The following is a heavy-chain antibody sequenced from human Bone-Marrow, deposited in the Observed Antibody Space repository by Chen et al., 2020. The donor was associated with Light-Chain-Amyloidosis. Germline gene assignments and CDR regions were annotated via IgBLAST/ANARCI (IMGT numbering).Heavy chain of an antibody. CDR3: ARNGHYSIDS. Sequence: QVQLQQWGAGLLKPSETLSLTCAVYGGSFSAYYWSWVRQPPGKGLEWIGEVTHTGSTSYNPSVESRVTMSLDIYKNQFSLKLTSVTAADTAVYYCARNGHYSIDSWGQGTLVTVSS. CDR1: GGSFSAYY. CDR2: VTHTGST. J-gene: IGHJ4*02. D-gene: IGHD2-15*01. V-gene: IGHV4-34*01.